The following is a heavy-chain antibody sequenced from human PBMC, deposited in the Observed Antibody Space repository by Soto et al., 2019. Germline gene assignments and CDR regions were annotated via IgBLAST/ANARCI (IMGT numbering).Heavy chain of an antibody. V-gene: IGHV4-59*08. CDR1: GGSISSNY. J-gene: IGHJ3*02. CDR2: IYHTGTT. Sequence: PSETLSLTCTVSGGSISSNYWSWIRQPPGKGLEWIGYIYHTGTTNYIPSLKSRVTISVDTSKNQFSLRLNSVTAADTAVYYCAMGGSSSKGDAFDIWGQGTMVTVSS. CDR3: AMGGSSSKGDAFDI. D-gene: IGHD1-26*01.